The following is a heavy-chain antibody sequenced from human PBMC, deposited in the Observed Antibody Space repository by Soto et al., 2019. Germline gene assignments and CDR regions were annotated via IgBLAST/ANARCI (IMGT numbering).Heavy chain of an antibody. D-gene: IGHD3-3*01. CDR1: GFTFSSYG. V-gene: IGHV3-30*18. CDR2: ISYDGSNK. Sequence: GGSLRLSCAASGFTFSSYGMHWVRQAPGKGLEWVAVISYDGSNKYYADSVKGRFTISRDNSKNTLYLQMNSLRAEDTAVYYCAKLRGDTYYDFWSGLDFDYWGQGTLVTVSS. CDR3: AKLRGDTYYDFWSGLDFDY. J-gene: IGHJ4*02.